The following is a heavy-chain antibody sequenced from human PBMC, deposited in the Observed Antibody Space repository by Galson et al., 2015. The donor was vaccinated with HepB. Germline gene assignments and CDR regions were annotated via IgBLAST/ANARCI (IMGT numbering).Heavy chain of an antibody. V-gene: IGHV3-66*01. D-gene: IGHD5-12*01. J-gene: IGHJ4*02. Sequence: SLRLSCAASGFTVSSNYMSWVRQAPGKGLEWVSVIYSGGSTYYADSVKGRFTISRDNSKNTLYLQMNSLRAEDTAVYYCARDRPRKGSGYVYFDYWGQGTLVTVSS. CDR2: IYSGGST. CDR1: GFTVSSNY. CDR3: ARDRPRKGSGYVYFDY.